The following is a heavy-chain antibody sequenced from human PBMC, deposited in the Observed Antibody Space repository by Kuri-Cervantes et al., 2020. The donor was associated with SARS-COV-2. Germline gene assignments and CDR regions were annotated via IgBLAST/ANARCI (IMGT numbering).Heavy chain of an antibody. CDR1: GYTFTSYG. V-gene: IGHV1-18*01. Sequence: ASVNVSCKASGYTFTSYGISWVRQAPGQGLEWMGWISAYNGNTNYAQKLRGRVTMTTDTSTSTAYMELRSLRSDDTAVYYCARDRGCLEWLENYYYMDVWGKGTTVTVSS. J-gene: IGHJ6*03. CDR3: ARDRGCLEWLENYYYMDV. D-gene: IGHD3-3*01. CDR2: ISAYNGNT.